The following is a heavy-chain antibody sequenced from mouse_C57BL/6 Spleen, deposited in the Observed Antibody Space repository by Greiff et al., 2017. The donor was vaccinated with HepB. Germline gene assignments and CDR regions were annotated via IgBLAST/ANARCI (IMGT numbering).Heavy chain of an antibody. J-gene: IGHJ1*03. CDR2: IDPSDSYT. D-gene: IGHD1-1*01. CDR3: ARSANYYGSSYWYFDV. CDR1: GYTFTSYW. Sequence: VQLQQPGAELVMPGASVKLSCKASGYTFTSYWMHWVKQRPGQGLEWIGEIDPSDSYTNYNQKFKGKSTLTVDKSSSTAYMQLSSLTSEDSAVYYCARSANYYGSSYWYFDVWGTGTTVTVSS. V-gene: IGHV1-69*01.